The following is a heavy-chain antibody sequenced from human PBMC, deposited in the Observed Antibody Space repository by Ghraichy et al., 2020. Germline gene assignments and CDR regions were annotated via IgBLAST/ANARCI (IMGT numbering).Heavy chain of an antibody. CDR3: ATHKRALYYSDSTGYNF. J-gene: IGHJ4*02. D-gene: IGHD3-22*01. V-gene: IGHV4-61*01. CDR2: IYYSGST. CDR1: GGSVSSGSYY. Sequence: SETLSLTYTVSGGSVSSGSYYWSWIRQPPGKGLEWIGYIYYSGSTNYNPSLKSRVTISVDTSKNQFSLRLSSVTAADTAVYYCATHKRALYYSDSTGYNFWGQGTLVTVSS.